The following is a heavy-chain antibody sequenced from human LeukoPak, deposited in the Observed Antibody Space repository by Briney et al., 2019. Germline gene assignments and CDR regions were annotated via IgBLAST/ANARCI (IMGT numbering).Heavy chain of an antibody. V-gene: IGHV1-2*02. CDR1: GYTFTNYY. D-gene: IGHD3-10*01. CDR2: INPNSGGT. Sequence: ASVKVSCKASGYTFTNYYMHWVRQAPGQGLEWMGWINPNSGGTNYAQKFQGRVTMTRDTSISTAYMELSRLRSDDTAVYYCARAPYYYGSGSYWFCDYWGQGTLVTVSS. CDR3: ARAPYYYGSGSYWFCDY. J-gene: IGHJ4*02.